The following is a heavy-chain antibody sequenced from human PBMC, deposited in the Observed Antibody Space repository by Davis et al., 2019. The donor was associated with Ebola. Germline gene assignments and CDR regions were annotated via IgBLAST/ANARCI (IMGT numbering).Heavy chain of an antibody. V-gene: IGHV4-59*12. CDR1: GGSISSYY. D-gene: IGHD3-22*01. CDR2: IHYLGNT. CDR3: ARDYYDSSGYIWYFDL. Sequence: GSLRLSCPVSGGSISSYYWSWIRQPPGKGLEWIGNIHYLGNTYYNPSLRGRVSMSMDTSNNQLSLNLNSVTAADTAIYYCARDYYDSSGYIWYFDLWGRGTLVTVSS. J-gene: IGHJ2*01.